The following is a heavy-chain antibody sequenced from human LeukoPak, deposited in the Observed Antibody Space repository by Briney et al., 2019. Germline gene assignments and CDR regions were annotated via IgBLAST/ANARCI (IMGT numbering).Heavy chain of an antibody. CDR1: GGSISSGGYY. Sequence: SQTLSLTCTVSGGSISSGGYYWSWIRQHPGKGLEWIGYIYYSGSTYYNPSLKSRVTISVDTSKNQFSLKLSSVTAADTAVYYCARAGVVPAAPRFDPWGQGTLVTVSS. CDR3: ARAGVVPAAPRFDP. CDR2: IYYSGST. D-gene: IGHD2-2*01. J-gene: IGHJ5*02. V-gene: IGHV4-31*03.